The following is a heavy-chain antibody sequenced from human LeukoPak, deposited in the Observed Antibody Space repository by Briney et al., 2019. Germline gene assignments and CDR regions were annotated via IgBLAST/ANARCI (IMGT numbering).Heavy chain of an antibody. J-gene: IGHJ4*02. CDR1: GYTFTSYD. V-gene: IGHV1-8*01. CDR3: ARAKQWLKAQDY. Sequence: ASVKVSCKASGYTFTSYDINWVRQATGQGLEWMGWMNPNSGNTGYAQKFQGRVTMTRNTSISTAYMELSSLGSEDTAVYYCARAKQWLKAQDYWGQGTLVTVSS. CDR2: MNPNSGNT. D-gene: IGHD6-19*01.